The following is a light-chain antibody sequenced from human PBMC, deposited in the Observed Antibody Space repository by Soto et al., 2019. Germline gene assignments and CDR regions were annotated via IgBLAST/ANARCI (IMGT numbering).Light chain of an antibody. CDR3: CSYAGSSFV. V-gene: IGLV2-23*01. CDR1: SSDVGSYNL. J-gene: IGLJ2*01. Sequence: QSALTQPASVSGSPGQSITISCTGTSSDVGSYNLVSWYQQHPGKAPKLMIYEGSKRPSGVSNHFSGSKSGNTASLTISGLQAEDEADYYCCSYAGSSFVFGGGTKVTVL. CDR2: EGS.